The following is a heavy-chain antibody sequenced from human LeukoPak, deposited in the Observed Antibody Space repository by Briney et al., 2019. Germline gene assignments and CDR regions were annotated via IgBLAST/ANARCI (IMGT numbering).Heavy chain of an antibody. CDR1: GYTFTSYY. V-gene: IGHV1-46*01. CDR2: INPSGGST. Sequence: ASVKVSCKASGYTFTSYYMHWVRQAPGQGLEWMGIINPSGGSTSYAQKFQGRVTMTRDMSTSTVYMERSSLTSEDTAVYYCARVPSLGYCSGGSCYRFDHWGQGTLVAVSS. CDR3: ARVPSLGYCSGGSCYRFDH. J-gene: IGHJ4*02. D-gene: IGHD2-15*01.